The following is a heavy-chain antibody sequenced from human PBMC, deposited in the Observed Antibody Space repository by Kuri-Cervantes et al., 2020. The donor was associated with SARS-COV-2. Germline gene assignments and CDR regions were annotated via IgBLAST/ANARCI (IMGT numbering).Heavy chain of an antibody. Sequence: ASVKVSCKASGYTFTGYYMHWARQAPGQGLEWMGWINPNSGNTGYAQKFQGRVTITRNTSISTAYMELSSLRSEDTAVYYCARGEVPYDADYWGQGTLVTVSS. J-gene: IGHJ4*02. CDR2: INPNSGNT. CDR3: ARGEVPYDADY. D-gene: IGHD3-22*01. V-gene: IGHV1-8*03. CDR1: GYTFTGYY.